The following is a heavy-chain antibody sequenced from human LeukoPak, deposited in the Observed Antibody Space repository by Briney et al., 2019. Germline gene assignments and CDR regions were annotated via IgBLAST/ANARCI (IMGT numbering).Heavy chain of an antibody. CDR3: AKDQRDYDILSAIDAFDI. CDR2: IYSGGST. V-gene: IGHV3-53*01. CDR1: GFTFSDYY. J-gene: IGHJ3*02. D-gene: IGHD3-9*01. Sequence: PGGSLRLSCAASGFTFSDYYINWVRQAPGKGLEWVSLIYSGGSTYYADSVKGRFTISRDNSKNTLYLQMNSLRAEDTAVYYCAKDQRDYDILSAIDAFDIWGQGTMVTVSS.